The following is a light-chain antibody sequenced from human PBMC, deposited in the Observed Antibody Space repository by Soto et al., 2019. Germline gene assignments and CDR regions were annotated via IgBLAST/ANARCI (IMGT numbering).Light chain of an antibody. V-gene: IGKV3-15*01. CDR3: QQYNDWPPWT. J-gene: IGKJ1*01. CDR2: GAS. CDR1: QSIANN. Sequence: EIVMTQSPASLSASPLERITLSCKASQSIANNLAWHQQKPGQAPRLLMYGASTRAADIPARFSGSGSGTEFSLTISSLQSEDFAIYYCQQYNDWPPWTFGQGTKVDIK.